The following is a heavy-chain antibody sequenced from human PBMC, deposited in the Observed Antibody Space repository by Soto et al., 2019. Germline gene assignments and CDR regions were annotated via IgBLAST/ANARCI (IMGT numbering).Heavy chain of an antibody. J-gene: IGHJ3*02. CDR3: ARAGGSSSWYEHAFDI. Sequence: VQLVESGGGLVEPGGSLRLSCAASGFRFRDHFMTWIRQAPGKGLEWVSVTYSGGSTYYADSVKGRFTISRDNSKNTLYLQMNSLRAEDTAVYYCARAGGSSSWYEHAFDIWGQGTMVTVSS. D-gene: IGHD6-13*01. V-gene: IGHV3-66*01. CDR1: GFRFRDHF. CDR2: TYSGGST.